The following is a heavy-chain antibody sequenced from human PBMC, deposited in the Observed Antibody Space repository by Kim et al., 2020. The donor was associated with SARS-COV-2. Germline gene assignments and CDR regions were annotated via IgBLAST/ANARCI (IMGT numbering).Heavy chain of an antibody. CDR3: AKVERFLEFDY. D-gene: IGHD3-3*01. Sequence: TYYADSVKGRFTISRDNSKNTLYLQMNSLRAEDTAVYYCAKVERFLEFDYWGQGTLVTVSS. J-gene: IGHJ4*02. V-gene: IGHV3-23*01. CDR2: T.